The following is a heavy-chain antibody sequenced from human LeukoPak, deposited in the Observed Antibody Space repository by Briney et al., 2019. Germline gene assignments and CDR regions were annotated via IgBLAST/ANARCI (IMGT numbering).Heavy chain of an antibody. D-gene: IGHD3-10*01. CDR2: LLGSGST. Sequence: PSETLSLTCAVYGGSFSGYYWSWIRQPAGKGLEWIGRLLGSGSTDYNPSLKSRVTMSVDTSKNQFSLKLISVTAADTAVYYCARPRSGSYRDSFDYWGQGTLVTVSS. CDR3: ARPRSGSYRDSFDY. V-gene: IGHV4-59*10. J-gene: IGHJ4*02. CDR1: GGSFSGYY.